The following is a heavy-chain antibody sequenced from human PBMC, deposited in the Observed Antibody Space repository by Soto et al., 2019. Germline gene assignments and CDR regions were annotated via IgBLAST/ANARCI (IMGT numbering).Heavy chain of an antibody. CDR1: GFTFGKFA. V-gene: IGHV3-30*15. CDR2: ISSDGDVQ. J-gene: IGHJ4*02. CDR3: ARAPTSLFDY. Sequence: GGSLRLSCPASGFTFGKFAMNWVRQAPGKGLEWVAVISSDGDVQYYADSVKGRFTISRDNSMNTLFLQMSSLKPEDTAVYFCARAPTSLFDYWGQGTLVPVSS.